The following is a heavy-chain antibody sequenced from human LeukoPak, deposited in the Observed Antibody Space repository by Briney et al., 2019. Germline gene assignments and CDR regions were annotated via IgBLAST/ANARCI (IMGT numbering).Heavy chain of an antibody. Sequence: GRSLRLSCAASGFTFDDYAMHWVRQAPGKGLEWVSGISWNSGSVAYADSVKGRFTISRDNAKNSLYLQMNSLRAEDTAVYYCARDRVRYFDYWGQGTLVTVSS. CDR1: GFTFDDYA. J-gene: IGHJ4*02. V-gene: IGHV3-9*01. CDR3: ARDRVRYFDY. CDR2: ISWNSGSV.